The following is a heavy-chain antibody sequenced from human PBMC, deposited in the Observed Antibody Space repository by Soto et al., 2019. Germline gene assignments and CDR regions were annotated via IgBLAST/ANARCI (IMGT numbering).Heavy chain of an antibody. CDR3: AREAPHDYGDYSAFDI. V-gene: IGHV1-69*01. J-gene: IGHJ3*02. D-gene: IGHD4-17*01. Sequence: QVQLVQSGAEVKKPGSSVNVSCKASGGTFSSYAISWVRQAPGQGLEWMGGIIPIFGTANYAQKFQGRVTITADESTSTAYMELSSLRSEDTAVYYCAREAPHDYGDYSAFDIWGQGTMVTVSS. CDR2: IIPIFGTA. CDR1: GGTFSSYA.